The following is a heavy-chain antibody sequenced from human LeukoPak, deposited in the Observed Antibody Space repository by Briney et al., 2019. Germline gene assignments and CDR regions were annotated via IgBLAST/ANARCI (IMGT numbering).Heavy chain of an antibody. CDR2: IIPIFGTA. CDR1: GGTFSSYA. D-gene: IGHD2-15*01. J-gene: IGHJ6*03. V-gene: IGHV1-69*05. Sequence: GASVKVSCKASGGTFSSYAISWVRQAPGQGLEWMGRIIPIFGTANYAQKFQGRVTITTDESTSTAYMELSSLRSEDTAVYYCAREGYCSGGSCYPGYYYYMDVWGKGTTVTVSS. CDR3: AREGYCSGGSCYPGYYYYMDV.